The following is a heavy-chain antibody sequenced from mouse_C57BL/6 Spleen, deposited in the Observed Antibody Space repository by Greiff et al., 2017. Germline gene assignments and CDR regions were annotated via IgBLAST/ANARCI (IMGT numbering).Heavy chain of an antibody. CDR1: GYTFTSYR. Sequence: QVQLQQPGPELVRPGSSVKLSCKASGYTFTSYRMDWVKQRHGQSLEWIGNIYPSDSETHYNQKFKDKATLTVDKSSSTAYMQLRSLTSEDSAVYYCARRAPSYDGGFAYWGQGTLVTVSA. V-gene: IGHV1-61*01. D-gene: IGHD2-12*01. CDR2: IYPSDSET. J-gene: IGHJ3*01. CDR3: ARRAPSYDGGFAY.